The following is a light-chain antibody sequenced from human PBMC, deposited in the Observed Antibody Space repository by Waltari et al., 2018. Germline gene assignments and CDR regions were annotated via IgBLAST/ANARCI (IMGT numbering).Light chain of an antibody. Sequence: PGTLSLSPGERATLSCRASQSVSRALAWYQQNPGQAPRLLIYGASNRATGIPDRFSGSGSGTDFSLIISRLEPEDFAVYYCQHYVSLPVTFGQGTKVEIK. J-gene: IGKJ1*01. CDR1: QSVSRA. V-gene: IGKV3-20*01. CDR3: QHYVSLPVT. CDR2: GAS.